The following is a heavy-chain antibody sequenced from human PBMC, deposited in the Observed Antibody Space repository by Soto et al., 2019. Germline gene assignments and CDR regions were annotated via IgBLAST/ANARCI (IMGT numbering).Heavy chain of an antibody. V-gene: IGHV4-30-2*01. CDR2: IYHSGST. Sequence: QLQLQESGSGLVKPSQTLSLTCAVSGGSISSGGYSWSWIRQPPGKGLEWIGYIYHSGSTYYNPSLXSXGXRXXDRSKNQFSLKLSSVTAADTAVYYCAAGGGLPRYCWGQGTLVTVSS. D-gene: IGHD5-12*01. CDR3: AAGGGLPRYC. J-gene: IGHJ4*02. CDR1: GGSISSGGYS.